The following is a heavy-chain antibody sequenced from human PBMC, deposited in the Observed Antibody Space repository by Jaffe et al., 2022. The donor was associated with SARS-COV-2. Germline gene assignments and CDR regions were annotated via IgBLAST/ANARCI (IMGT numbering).Heavy chain of an antibody. CDR2: IIPIFGPA. Sequence: QVQLVQSGAEVKKPGSSVKVSCKASGGTFNSYAISWVRQAPGQGLEWMGGIIPIFGPANYAPKFQGRVTITADESTSTAYMELSSLRSDDTAVYYCARAGDSFYYYYMDVWGKGTTVTVSS. CDR1: GGTFNSYA. V-gene: IGHV1-69*01. D-gene: IGHD2-21*02. CDR3: ARAGDSFYYYYMDV. J-gene: IGHJ6*03.